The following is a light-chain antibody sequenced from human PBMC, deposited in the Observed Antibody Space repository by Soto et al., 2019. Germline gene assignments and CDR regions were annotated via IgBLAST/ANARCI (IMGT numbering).Light chain of an antibody. CDR1: QSVSSN. V-gene: IGKV3-15*01. CDR2: GAS. CDR3: QQYNNWPPPIT. Sequence: EIVMTQSRATLSVSPGERATLSCRASQSVSSNLAWYQQKPGQAPRLLIYGASTRATGIPARFSGSGSGTEFTLTISSLQSEDFAVYYCQQYNNWPPPITFGQGTRLEIK. J-gene: IGKJ5*01.